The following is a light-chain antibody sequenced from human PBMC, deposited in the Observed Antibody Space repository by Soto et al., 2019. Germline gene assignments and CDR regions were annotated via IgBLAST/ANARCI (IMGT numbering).Light chain of an antibody. CDR2: DVS. CDR1: SSDIGSYNY. CDR3: SSYGASATR. J-gene: IGLJ3*02. V-gene: IGLV2-14*03. Sequence: QSALTQPASLSGSPGQSITITCTGTSSDIGSYNYVSWYQQHPAKAPKLLIFDVSYRPSGISDRFSGSKSGNTASLTISGLKPEEEADYYCSSYGASATRFGGGTKLTVL.